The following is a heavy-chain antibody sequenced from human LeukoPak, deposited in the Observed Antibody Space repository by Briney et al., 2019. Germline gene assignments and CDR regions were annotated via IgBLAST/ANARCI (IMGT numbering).Heavy chain of an antibody. D-gene: IGHD2-15*01. V-gene: IGHV4-59*01. CDR1: GXSISSYY. Sequence: SETLSLTCTVSGXSISSYYGSWIRQPPGKGLEWIGYIYYSGSTNYNPSLKSRVTISVDTSKNQFSLKLSSVTAADTAVYYCARAGGYCSGGSCTEPYNWFDPWGQGTLVTVSS. CDR2: IYYSGST. CDR3: ARAGGYCSGGSCTEPYNWFDP. J-gene: IGHJ5*02.